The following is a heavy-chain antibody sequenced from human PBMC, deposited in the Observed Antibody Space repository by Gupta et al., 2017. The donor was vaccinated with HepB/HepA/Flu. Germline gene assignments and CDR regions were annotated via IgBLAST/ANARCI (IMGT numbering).Heavy chain of an antibody. D-gene: IGHD3-3*01. CDR1: GFTLSSYA. Sequence: QVQLVESGGGVVQPGRSLRLSCAASGFTLSSYAMHWVRQAPGKGLEWVAVISYDGSNKYYADSVKGRFTISRDNSKNTLYLQMNSLRAEDTAVYYCARDPTTYYDFWSGYLSGYGMDVWGQGTTVTVSS. CDR3: ARDPTTYYDFWSGYLSGYGMDV. CDR2: ISYDGSNK. V-gene: IGHV3-30-3*01. J-gene: IGHJ6*02.